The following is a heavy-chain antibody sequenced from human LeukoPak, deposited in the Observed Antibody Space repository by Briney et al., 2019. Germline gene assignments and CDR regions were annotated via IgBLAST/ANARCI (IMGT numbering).Heavy chain of an antibody. V-gene: IGHV1-69*13. CDR1: GGTFSSYT. CDR3: AGRYSSSWYNPPPYYYYYMGV. D-gene: IGHD6-13*01. CDR2: IIPIFGTA. Sequence: SVKVSCKASGGTFSSYTISWVRQAPGQGLEWMGGIIPIFGTANYAQKFQGRVTITADESTSTAYMELSSLRSEDTAVYYCAGRYSSSWYNPPPYYYYYMGVWGKGTTVTVSS. J-gene: IGHJ6*03.